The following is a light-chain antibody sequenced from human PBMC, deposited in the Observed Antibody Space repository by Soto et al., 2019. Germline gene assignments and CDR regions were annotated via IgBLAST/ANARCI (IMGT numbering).Light chain of an antibody. CDR2: DVS. V-gene: IGKV1-13*02. Sequence: ALQLTQSPSSLSASVGDRVTITCWASQDIRGALAWYQQKPGKAPKMLIYDVSTLESGVPLRFSGSSSGTDFTLTISSLQPVDFATYYCQQFNSYPITFGQGTRLEIK. J-gene: IGKJ5*01. CDR3: QQFNSYPIT. CDR1: QDIRGA.